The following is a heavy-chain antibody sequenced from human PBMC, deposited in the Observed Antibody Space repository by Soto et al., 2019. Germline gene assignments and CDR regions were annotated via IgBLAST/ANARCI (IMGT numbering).Heavy chain of an antibody. J-gene: IGHJ4*02. CDR3: AKEHDIVLMVYAFDY. CDR2: ISYDGSNK. CDR1: GFTFSSYG. V-gene: IGHV3-30*18. D-gene: IGHD2-8*01. Sequence: PGGSLRLSCAASGFTFSSYGMHWVRQAPGKGLEWVAVISYDGSNKYYADSVKGRFTISRDNSKNTLYLQMNSLRPEDTAVYYCAKEHDIVLMVYAFDYWGQGTLVTVSS.